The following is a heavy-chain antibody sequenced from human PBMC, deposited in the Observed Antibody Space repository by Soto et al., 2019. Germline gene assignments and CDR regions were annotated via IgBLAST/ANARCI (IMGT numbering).Heavy chain of an antibody. CDR1: GYTFTSYG. CDR3: TRDGGWGYRKGYRYYCGMDV. D-gene: IGHD5-12*01. V-gene: IGHV1-18*01. CDR2: ISAYNGDT. Sequence: QVQLVQSGAEVKKPGASVKVSCKASGYTFTSYGISWVRQAPGQGLEWMGWISAYNGDTNYAQKVQGRVTMTTDTRTSKAYMELRSLRSDDTAVYYGTRDGGWGYRKGYRYYCGMDVWGQGTTVTVSS. J-gene: IGHJ6*02.